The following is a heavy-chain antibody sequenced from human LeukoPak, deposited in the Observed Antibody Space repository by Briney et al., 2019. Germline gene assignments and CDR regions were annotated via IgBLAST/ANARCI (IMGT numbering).Heavy chain of an antibody. Sequence: ASVKVSCKASGYTFNKYGISWVRQAPGQGLEWTGWISCYNGDTRYAQKFQGRVTMTKDTSTSTVHMELRSLRSDDTAVYYCARDPSNTSGYYVYHDYWGQGALVTVSS. CDR1: GYTFNKYG. D-gene: IGHD6-19*01. V-gene: IGHV1-18*01. CDR2: ISCYNGDT. CDR3: ARDPSNTSGYYVYHDY. J-gene: IGHJ4*02.